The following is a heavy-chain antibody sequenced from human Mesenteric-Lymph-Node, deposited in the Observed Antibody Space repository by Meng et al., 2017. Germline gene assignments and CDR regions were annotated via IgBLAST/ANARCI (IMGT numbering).Heavy chain of an antibody. D-gene: IGHD6-13*01. CDR1: GYTFTSYA. CDR3: ARPGVAHSSSWYYGMDV. Sequence: ASVKVSCKASGYTFTSYAMHWVRQAPGQRLEWMGWINAGNGNTKYSQKFQGRVTITRDTSASTAYMELSSLRSEDTAVYYCARPGVAHSSSWYYGMDVWGQGTTVTVSS. J-gene: IGHJ6*02. CDR2: INAGNGNT. V-gene: IGHV1-3*01.